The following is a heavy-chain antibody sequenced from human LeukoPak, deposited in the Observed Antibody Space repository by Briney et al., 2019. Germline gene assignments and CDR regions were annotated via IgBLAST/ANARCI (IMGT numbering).Heavy chain of an antibody. CDR2: ISANNGNT. CDR1: GFTFTSYG. CDR3: ARDGRPMVPLSWFDP. J-gene: IGHJ5*02. D-gene: IGHD3-10*01. V-gene: IGHV1-18*01. Sequence: ASVKVSCKASGFTFTSYGTSWVRQAPGQGLEWMGWISANNGNTIYVQNFQGRVTMTTDTSTSTAYMELRSLRSDDTAVYYCARDGRPMVPLSWFDPWGQGTLVTVSS.